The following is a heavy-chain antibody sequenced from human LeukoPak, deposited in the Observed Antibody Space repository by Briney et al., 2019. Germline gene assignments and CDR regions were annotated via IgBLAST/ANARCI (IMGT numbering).Heavy chain of an antibody. V-gene: IGHV3-7*01. CDR1: GFTFNTYW. J-gene: IGHJ5*02. D-gene: IGHD1-26*01. Sequence: PGGSLRLSCAASGFTFNTYWMSWVRQTPGEGLEWLANIKPDGSDQYYVDSMRGRFTISIDNAENSLYLQMNSLRAEDTAVYYCARAPIVGATDNWFDPWGQGTLVTVSS. CDR3: ARAPIVGATDNWFDP. CDR2: IKPDGSDQ.